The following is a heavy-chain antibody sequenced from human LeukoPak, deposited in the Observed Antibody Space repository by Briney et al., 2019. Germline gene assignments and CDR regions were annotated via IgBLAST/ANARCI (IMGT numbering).Heavy chain of an antibody. J-gene: IGHJ4*02. CDR1: GGSFSGYS. CDR3: ARVKAVPAPRGFDS. D-gene: IGHD6-19*01. Sequence: PSETLSLTCAVYGGSFSGYSWTWIRQAPGKGLEWIGEIHDSGRTNYNPSLKSRVTISVDTSKNQFSLHLNSVTAADTAVYYCARVKAVPAPRGFDSWGQGTLVTVSS. V-gene: IGHV4-34*01. CDR2: IHDSGRT.